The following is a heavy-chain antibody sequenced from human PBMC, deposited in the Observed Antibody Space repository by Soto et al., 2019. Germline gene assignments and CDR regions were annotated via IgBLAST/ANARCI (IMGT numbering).Heavy chain of an antibody. CDR3: AREGDRYGTVCFDS. Sequence: EVQLLDSGGGLVQPGGSLRLSCAASGFTFSSYGMSWVRQAPGKGLEWVAGIPVIGERRYYADSVKGRFPISRDNAKNALYLQMHSLRVEVAAVYFCAREGDRYGTVCFDSWGQGTLVTVSS. V-gene: IGHV3-23*01. CDR2: IPVIGERR. D-gene: IGHD1-1*01. J-gene: IGHJ4*02. CDR1: GFTFSSYG.